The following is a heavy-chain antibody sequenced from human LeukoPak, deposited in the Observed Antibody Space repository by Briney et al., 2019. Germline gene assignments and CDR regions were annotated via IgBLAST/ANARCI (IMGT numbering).Heavy chain of an antibody. D-gene: IGHD3-22*01. CDR2: ISYDGSNK. Sequence: PGGSLRLSCAASGFTFSSYGMHWVRQAPGKGLEWVAVISYDGSNKYYADSVKGRFTISRDNSKNTLYLQMNSLRAEDTAVYYCQSDQYYYDSSGYYQDAFDIWGQGTMVTVSP. J-gene: IGHJ3*02. V-gene: IGHV3-30*03. CDR3: QSDQYYYDSSGYYQDAFDI. CDR1: GFTFSSYG.